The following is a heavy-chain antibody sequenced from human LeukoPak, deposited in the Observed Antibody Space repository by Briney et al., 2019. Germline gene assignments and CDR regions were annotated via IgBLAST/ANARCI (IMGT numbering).Heavy chain of an antibody. CDR3: ARRRDERGYKDIFDI. CDR2: IYYSGST. D-gene: IGHD5-18*01. Sequence: SETLSLTCTVSGGSISSYYWSWIRQPPGKGLEWIGYIYYSGSTNYNPSLKSRVTISVDTSKNQFSLKLSSVTAADTAMYYCARRRDERGYKDIFDIWGQGTMVTVSS. V-gene: IGHV4-59*01. J-gene: IGHJ3*02. CDR1: GGSISSYY.